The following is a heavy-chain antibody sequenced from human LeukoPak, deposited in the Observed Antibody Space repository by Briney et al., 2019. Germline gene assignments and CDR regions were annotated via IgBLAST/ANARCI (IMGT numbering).Heavy chain of an antibody. CDR2: ISWNSGSI. Sequence: GRSLRLSCAASGFTFDDYAMHWVRQAPGKGLEWVSGISWNSGSIGYADSVKGRFTISRDNAKKSLFLQMNSLRAEDTAVYFCARDHSIFDYGGNSDAFDMWGQGTVVTVSS. V-gene: IGHV3-9*01. CDR1: GFTFDDYA. J-gene: IGHJ3*02. CDR3: ARDHSIFDYGGNSDAFDM. D-gene: IGHD4-23*01.